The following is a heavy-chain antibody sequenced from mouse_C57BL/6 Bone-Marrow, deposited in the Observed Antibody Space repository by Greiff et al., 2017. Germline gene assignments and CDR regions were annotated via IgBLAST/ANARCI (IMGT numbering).Heavy chain of an antibody. V-gene: IGHV5-15*01. Sequence: EVKLMESGGGLVQPGGSLKLSCAASGFTFSDYGMAWVRQAPRKGPEWVAFISNLAYSIYYADTVTGRFTISRENAKNTLYLEMSSLRSEDTAMYYCARHAWEGYFDVWGTGTTVTVSS. CDR2: ISNLAYSI. CDR3: ARHAWEGYFDV. CDR1: GFTFSDYG. J-gene: IGHJ1*03. D-gene: IGHD4-1*01.